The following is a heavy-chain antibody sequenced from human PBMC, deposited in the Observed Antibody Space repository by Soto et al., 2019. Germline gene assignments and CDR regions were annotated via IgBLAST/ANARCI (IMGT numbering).Heavy chain of an antibody. J-gene: IGHJ4*02. CDR2: ISSSSSTI. Sequence: GGSLRLSCAASGFTFSSYSMNWVRQAPGKGLEWVSYISSSSSTIYYADSVKGRFTISRDNAKNSLYLQMNSLRAEDTAVYYCAREAATSGWYSFPYYFDYRGQGTLVTVSS. V-gene: IGHV3-48*01. D-gene: IGHD6-19*01. CDR1: GFTFSSYS. CDR3: AREAATSGWYSFPYYFDY.